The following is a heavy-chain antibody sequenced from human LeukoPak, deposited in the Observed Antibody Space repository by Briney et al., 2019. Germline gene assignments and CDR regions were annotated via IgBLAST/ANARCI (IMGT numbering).Heavy chain of an antibody. J-gene: IGHJ4*02. Sequence: PGESLRLSCAASGFTFSGSAMHWVRQASGKGLEWVGRIRSKANSYATAYAASVKGRFTISRDDSKNTAYLQMNSLKTEDTAVYYCTRRGSGSFLFDYWGQGTLVTVSS. D-gene: IGHD3-10*01. CDR1: GFTFSGSA. CDR2: IRSKANSYAT. CDR3: TRRGSGSFLFDY. V-gene: IGHV3-73*01.